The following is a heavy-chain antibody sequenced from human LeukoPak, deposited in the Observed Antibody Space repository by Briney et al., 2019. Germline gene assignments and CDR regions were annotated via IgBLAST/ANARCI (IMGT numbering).Heavy chain of an antibody. D-gene: IGHD3-22*01. V-gene: IGHV3-23*01. Sequence: RGGSLRLPCTACRYPHYLCGTSWPRQAPGKGLEWVSAISGTSGRTYYADSVKGRFTISRDNSKECVYLQMNSVRDEHTAVYYWVRESGHYSDNSGFYPWGQGTLVTVSS. J-gene: IGHJ5*02. CDR1: RYPHYLCG. CDR3: VRESGHYSDNSGFYP. CDR2: ISGTSGRT.